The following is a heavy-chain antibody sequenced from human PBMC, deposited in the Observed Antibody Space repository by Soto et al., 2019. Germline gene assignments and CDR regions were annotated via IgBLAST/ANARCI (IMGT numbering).Heavy chain of an antibody. V-gene: IGHV1-18*01. CDR1: GYTFTSYG. J-gene: IGHJ5*02. D-gene: IGHD5-18*01. CDR2: ISPYNGDT. CDR3: VRDASSGYRGWWDP. Sequence: QVQRVQSGTEVKKPGASVMVSCKTSGYTFTSYGISWVRQAPGQGLEWMGLISPYNGDTIYARKFQGRVIVTADTATSIVYMELRSLRSDDTAVYYCVRDASSGYRGWWDPWGQGTLVTVSS.